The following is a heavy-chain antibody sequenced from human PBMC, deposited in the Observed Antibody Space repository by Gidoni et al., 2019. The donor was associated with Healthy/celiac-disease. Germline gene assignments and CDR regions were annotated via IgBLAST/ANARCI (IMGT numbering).Heavy chain of an antibody. J-gene: IGHJ6*02. CDR3: ARAPVTNYYDSSGYTLPYYYYGMDV. Sequence: EVQLVETGGGLIQPGGSLRLSCAASGFTVSSNYMSWVRQAPGKGLEWVSVIYSGGSTYYADSVKGRFTISRDNSKNTLYLQMNSLRAEDTAVYYCARAPVTNYYDSSGYTLPYYYYGMDVWGQGTTVTVSS. CDR2: IYSGGST. D-gene: IGHD3-22*01. CDR1: GFTVSSNY. V-gene: IGHV3-53*02.